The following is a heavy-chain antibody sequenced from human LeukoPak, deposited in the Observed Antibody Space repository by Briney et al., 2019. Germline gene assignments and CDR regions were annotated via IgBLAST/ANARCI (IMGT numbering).Heavy chain of an antibody. CDR1: GYSISSGYY. J-gene: IGHJ4*02. D-gene: IGHD3-22*01. Sequence: SETLSLTCTVSGYSISSGYYWGWIRQPPGRGWDGLGVFYQSGSTYYNPSLKSRVTISVDTSKNQFSLKLSSVTAADTAVYYCARRGIQPYHTYYYDSSGYDYWGQGTLVTVSS. V-gene: IGHV4-38-2*02. CDR3: ARRGIQPYHTYYYDSSGYDY. CDR2: FYQSGST.